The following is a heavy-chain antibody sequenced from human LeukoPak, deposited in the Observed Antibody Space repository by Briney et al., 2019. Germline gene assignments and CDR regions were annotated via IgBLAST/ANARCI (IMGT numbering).Heavy chain of an antibody. Sequence: GWSLRLPCAASVFTFSSYAMRWVRQAPGTGLEWVSAISGSGGSTYYADSVKGRFTISRDNSKNTLYLQMNSLRAEDTAVYYCAKAWTPSSSNAFDIWGQGTMVTVSS. CDR2: ISGSGGST. D-gene: IGHD6-6*01. CDR1: VFTFSSYA. V-gene: IGHV3-23*01. J-gene: IGHJ3*02. CDR3: AKAWTPSSSNAFDI.